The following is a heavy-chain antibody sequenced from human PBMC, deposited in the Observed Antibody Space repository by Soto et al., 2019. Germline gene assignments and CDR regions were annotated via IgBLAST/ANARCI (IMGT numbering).Heavy chain of an antibody. Sequence: ASVKVSCKASGYTFNIDGISWVRQAPGQGLEWMGWINPNNGNSNSAQRVQGRVTMTTDTSTSTAYMELRSLRSDGTAVYFCARGRMYTSDWYPTFDSWGQGTLVTVSS. CDR2: INPNNGNS. CDR3: ARGRMYTSDWYPTFDS. CDR1: GYTFNIDG. J-gene: IGHJ4*02. D-gene: IGHD6-19*01. V-gene: IGHV1-18*04.